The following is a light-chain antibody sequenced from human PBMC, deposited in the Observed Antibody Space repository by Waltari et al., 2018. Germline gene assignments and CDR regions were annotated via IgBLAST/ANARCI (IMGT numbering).Light chain of an antibody. CDR2: LGT. CDR1: QSLLHTNGFHY. Sequence: DIVMTQSPLSLPVTPGEPASISCRSSQSLLHTNGFHYLEWYLQRPGQSPQLLIYLGTHRASGVPDRFRGSRSGADFTLKISSVEAEDVGVYYSMQTLQSPVTFGQGTRLEIK. J-gene: IGKJ5*01. V-gene: IGKV2-28*01. CDR3: MQTLQSPVT.